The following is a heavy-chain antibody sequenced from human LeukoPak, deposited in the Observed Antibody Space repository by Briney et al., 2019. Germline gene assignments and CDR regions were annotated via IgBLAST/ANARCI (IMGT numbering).Heavy chain of an antibody. CDR3: ARGALATTGANYYYYGMDV. CDR1: GGTFSSYA. CDR2: IIPILGIA. D-gene: IGHD4-17*01. Sequence: SVKVSCKASGGTFSSYAISWVRQAPGQGLEWMGRIIPILGIANYAQKFQGRVTITADKSTSTAYMELSRLRSDDTAVYYCARGALATTGANYYYYGMDVWGQGTTVTVSS. J-gene: IGHJ6*02. V-gene: IGHV1-69*04.